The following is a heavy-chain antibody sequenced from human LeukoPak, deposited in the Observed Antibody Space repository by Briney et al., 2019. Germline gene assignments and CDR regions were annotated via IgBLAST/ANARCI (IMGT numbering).Heavy chain of an antibody. J-gene: IGHJ4*02. D-gene: IGHD3-16*02. Sequence: SETLSLTCTVSGGSISSSSYYWGWIRQPPGKGLEWIGRIYTSGSTNYNPSLKSRVTMSVDTSKNQFSLKLSSVTAADTAVYYCARATYDYVWGSYRYPPYFDYWGQGTLVTVSS. CDR1: GGSISSSSYY. CDR3: ARATYDYVWGSYRYPPYFDY. V-gene: IGHV4-61*05. CDR2: IYTSGST.